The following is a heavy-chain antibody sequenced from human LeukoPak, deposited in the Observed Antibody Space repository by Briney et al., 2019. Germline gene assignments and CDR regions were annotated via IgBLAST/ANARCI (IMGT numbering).Heavy chain of an antibody. V-gene: IGHV3-23*01. Sequence: PGGALRLSCAASGFIFSSYAMNWLGQAAAKGLEGVAAISGSGGSKYYADSVKDGFTISSHNSKNKLYLQMNSQRAEDAAVYYLARVAGAVTTPHDAFDIWGRGTRVRVFS. CDR1: GFIFSSYA. J-gene: IGHJ3*02. D-gene: IGHD4-17*01. CDR3: ARVAGAVTTPHDAFDI. CDR2: ISGSGGSK.